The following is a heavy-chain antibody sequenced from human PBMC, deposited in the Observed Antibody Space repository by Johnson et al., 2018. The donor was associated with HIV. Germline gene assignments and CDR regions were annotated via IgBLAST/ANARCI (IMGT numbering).Heavy chain of an antibody. CDR2: ISGSGGST. CDR3: AKDARLCPGIVGATNLYAFDI. Sequence: VQLVESRGVLVQPGGSLRLSCAASGFTFSSYAMSWVRQAPGKGLEWVSSISGSGGSTYYADSVKGRFTISRDNSKNTLYLQMNSRRAEDTAVYYCAKDARLCPGIVGATNLYAFDIWGQGTMVTVSS. CDR1: GFTFSSYA. D-gene: IGHD1-26*01. V-gene: IGHV3-23*04. J-gene: IGHJ3*02.